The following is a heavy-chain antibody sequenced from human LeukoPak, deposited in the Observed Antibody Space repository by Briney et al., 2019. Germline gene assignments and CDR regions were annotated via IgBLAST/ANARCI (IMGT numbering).Heavy chain of an antibody. CDR2: IYYSGST. CDR3: ARVKAGYSSSHGREYYFDY. CDR1: GGSISSYY. D-gene: IGHD6-13*01. Sequence: SETLSLTCTVSGGSISSYYWSWIRQPPGKGLEWIGYIYYSGSTNYNPSLKSRVTISVDTSKNQFSLKLSSVTAAATAVYCCARVKAGYSSSHGREYYFDYWGQGTLVTVSS. V-gene: IGHV4-59*01. J-gene: IGHJ4*02.